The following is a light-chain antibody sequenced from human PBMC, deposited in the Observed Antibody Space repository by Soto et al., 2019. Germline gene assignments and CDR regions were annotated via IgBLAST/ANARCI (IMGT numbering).Light chain of an antibody. J-gene: IGKJ1*01. V-gene: IGKV2-28*01. Sequence: DVVMTQSPLSLPVTPGEPASISCRSSQSLLHSNGYNYLDWYLQKPGQSPQLLIYLGSNRASGVSDRFSGSGSGTDFTLTISRVEDEDVGVYYCMQALQTPRTLGQGTKVDIK. CDR3: MQALQTPRT. CDR1: QSLLHSNGYNY. CDR2: LGS.